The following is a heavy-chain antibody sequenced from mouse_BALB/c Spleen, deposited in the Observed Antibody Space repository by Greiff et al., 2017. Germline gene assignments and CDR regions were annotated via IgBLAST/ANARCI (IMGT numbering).Heavy chain of an antibody. CDR1: GFTFSSFG. V-gene: IGHV5-17*02. J-gene: IGHJ4*01. CDR3: ARRYGLYYYAMDY. CDR2: ISSGSSTI. Sequence: EVQRVESGGGLVQPGGSRKLSCAASGFTFSSFGMHWVRQAPEKGLEWVAYISSGSSTIYYADTVKGRFTISRDNPKNTLFLQMTSLRSEDTAMYYCARRYGLYYYAMDYWGQGTSVTVSS. D-gene: IGHD1-2*01.